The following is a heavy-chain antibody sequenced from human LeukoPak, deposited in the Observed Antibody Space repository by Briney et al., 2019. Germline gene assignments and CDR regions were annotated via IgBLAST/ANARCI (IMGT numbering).Heavy chain of an antibody. CDR2: ISDSGNT. CDR1: GFTFSSYA. CDR3: AKAPVTTCRGAYCYPFDY. Sequence: GGSLRLSCAASGFTFSSYAMTWVRQAPGKGLEWVSAISDSGNTYHADSVKGRFTISRDSSKNTLFLQMNRLRPEDAAVYYCAKAPVTTCRGAYCYPFDYWGQGTLVTVSS. V-gene: IGHV3-23*01. D-gene: IGHD2-21*01. J-gene: IGHJ4*02.